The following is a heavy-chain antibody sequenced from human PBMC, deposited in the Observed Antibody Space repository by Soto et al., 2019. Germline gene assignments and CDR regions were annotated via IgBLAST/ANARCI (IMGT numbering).Heavy chain of an antibody. CDR1: VFPFSSYA. CDR2: MSNEGGNE. V-gene: IGHV3-30*16. D-gene: IGHD1-1*01. CDR3: ARDPVSTATRGTFDY. J-gene: IGHJ4*02. Sequence: QVQLVESGGGVVQPGRSLRLSCAASVFPFSSYAMHWVRQAPGKGLEWVAGMSNEGGNEYYADSVRGRFTISRDNSKNTLYLQMNSLRTEDTAVYYCARDPVSTATRGTFDYGGQGTLVTVSS.